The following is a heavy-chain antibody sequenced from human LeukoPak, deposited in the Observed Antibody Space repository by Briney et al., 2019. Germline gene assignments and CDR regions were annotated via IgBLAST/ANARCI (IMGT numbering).Heavy chain of an antibody. Sequence: GGSLRLSCAASRFTYSTYGMSWVRQAPGKVLGWVSSISGSGGSTNYADSVKGRFTISRDNSKNTLYLQMNSLRDEDTAVYYCAKSSYYDSSGYYREYYFDFWGQGTLVTVSS. D-gene: IGHD3-22*01. J-gene: IGHJ4*02. V-gene: IGHV3-23*01. CDR2: ISGSGGST. CDR3: AKSSYYDSSGYYREYYFDF. CDR1: RFTYSTYG.